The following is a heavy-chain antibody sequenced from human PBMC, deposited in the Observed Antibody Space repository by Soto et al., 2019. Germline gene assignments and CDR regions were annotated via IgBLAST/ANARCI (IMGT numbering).Heavy chain of an antibody. V-gene: IGHV1-8*01. J-gene: IGHJ4*02. Sequence: QVQLVQSGAEVREPRASVKVSCKASGYSFTSLDINWVRQTAGQGLEWMGWMEPSTGRTGYAQKFQGRVTMTRDTSINTVYMELTTLTSDDTAFYYCARGVSAGVDYWGQGTLVIVSS. CDR2: MEPSTGRT. CDR3: ARGVSAGVDY. D-gene: IGHD1-26*01. CDR1: GYSFTSLD.